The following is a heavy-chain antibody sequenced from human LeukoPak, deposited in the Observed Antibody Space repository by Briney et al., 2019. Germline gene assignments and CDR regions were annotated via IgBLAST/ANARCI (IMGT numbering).Heavy chain of an antibody. Sequence: GGSLRLSCAASGLTFRTYGMHWVRQAPGKGLEWVAAIFYDGITTKYADSVKGRFTISRDNSKNTLYLQMNRLSAEDTAVYYCAKESYSSSYPQHWGQGTLVTVSS. J-gene: IGHJ1*01. V-gene: IGHV3-33*03. CDR3: AKESYSSSYPQH. CDR2: IFYDGITT. D-gene: IGHD6-13*01. CDR1: GLTFRTYG.